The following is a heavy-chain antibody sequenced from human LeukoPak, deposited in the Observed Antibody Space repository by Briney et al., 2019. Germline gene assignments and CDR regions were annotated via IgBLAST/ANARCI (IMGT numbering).Heavy chain of an antibody. Sequence: ASVKVSCKVSGYTLTELSMHWVRQAPGKGLEWMGGFDPEDGETIYAQKFQGRVTMTEDTSTDTAYMELSSLRSEDTAVYYCVTVAQYSGSLNWFDPWGQGTLVTVSS. CDR1: GYTLTELS. V-gene: IGHV1-24*01. CDR2: FDPEDGET. J-gene: IGHJ5*02. D-gene: IGHD1-26*01. CDR3: VTVAQYSGSLNWFDP.